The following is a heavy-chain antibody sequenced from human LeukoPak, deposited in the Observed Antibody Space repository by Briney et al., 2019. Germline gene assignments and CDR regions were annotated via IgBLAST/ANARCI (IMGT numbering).Heavy chain of an antibody. V-gene: IGHV3-23*01. CDR1: GFTFSSYA. CDR2: ISGSGGST. CDR3: AKGELLWFGDLGDY. Sequence: GGSLRLSCAASGFTFSSYAMSSVRQAPGKGLEWVSAISGSGGSTYYADSVKGRFTISRDNSKNTLYLQMNSLRAEDTAVYYCAKGELLWFGDLGDYWGQGTLVTVSS. D-gene: IGHD3-10*01. J-gene: IGHJ4*02.